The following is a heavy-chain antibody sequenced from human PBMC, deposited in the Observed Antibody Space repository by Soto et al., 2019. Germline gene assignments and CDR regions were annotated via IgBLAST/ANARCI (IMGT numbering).Heavy chain of an antibody. D-gene: IGHD3-3*01. J-gene: IGHJ4*02. CDR3: ARHSAIFGVVNPGDY. V-gene: IGHV1-18*04. Sequence: ASVKVSCKASGYTFTSYGISWVRQAPGQGLEWMGWISAYNGNTNYAQKLQGRVTMTTDTSTSTAYMELRSLRSDDTAVYYCARHSAIFGVVNPGDYWGQGTLVTVSS. CDR1: GYTFTSYG. CDR2: ISAYNGNT.